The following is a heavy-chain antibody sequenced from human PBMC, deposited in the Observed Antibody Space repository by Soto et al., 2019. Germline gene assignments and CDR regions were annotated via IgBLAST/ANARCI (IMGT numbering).Heavy chain of an antibody. CDR3: ARHGWTMTTKNPFDI. CDR1: GYTFTGYY. D-gene: IGHD4-17*01. CDR2: INPNSGGT. J-gene: IGHJ4*02. Sequence: GASVKVSCKASGYTFTGYYMHWVRQAPGQGLEWMGWINPNSGGTNYAQKFQGRVTMTRDTSISTAYLQWSSLKASDTAMYYCARHGWTMTTKNPFDIWGQGTLVTVSS. V-gene: IGHV1-2*02.